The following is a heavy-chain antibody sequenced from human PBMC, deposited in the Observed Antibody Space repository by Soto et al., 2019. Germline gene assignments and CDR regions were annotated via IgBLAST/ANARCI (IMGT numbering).Heavy chain of an antibody. D-gene: IGHD1-26*01. CDR3: TRDDILGARSFDY. CDR2: ISSGSKTI. CDR1: GFTFSSYS. Sequence: GGSLRLSCAASGFTFSSYSVNWVRQAPGKGLEWISYISSGSKTIYYADSVKGRFTVSRDNVKNSQYLQMNSLRDEDTAVYYCTRDDILGARSFDYWGQGTLVTVSS. V-gene: IGHV3-48*02. J-gene: IGHJ4*02.